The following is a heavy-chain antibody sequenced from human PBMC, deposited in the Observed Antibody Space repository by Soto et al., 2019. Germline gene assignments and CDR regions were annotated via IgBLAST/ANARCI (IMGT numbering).Heavy chain of an antibody. V-gene: IGHV3-23*01. Sequence: GGSLRLSCAASGFTFSSYAMSWVRQAPGKGLEWVSAISGSGGSTYYADSVKGRFTISRDNSKNTLYLQMNSLRAEDTAVYYCAKDGDYDILTGPWNWFDPWGQGTLVTVSS. CDR1: GFTFSSYA. J-gene: IGHJ5*02. D-gene: IGHD3-9*01. CDR3: AKDGDYDILTGPWNWFDP. CDR2: ISGSGGST.